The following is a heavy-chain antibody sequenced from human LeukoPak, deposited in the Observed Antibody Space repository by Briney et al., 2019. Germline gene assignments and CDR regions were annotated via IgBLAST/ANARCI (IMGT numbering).Heavy chain of an antibody. CDR2: IKQDGSEE. CDR3: ARVLSIYDSSGYAFDI. J-gene: IGHJ3*02. D-gene: IGHD3-22*01. V-gene: IGHV3-7*01. Sequence: GGSLRPSCAASGFTFSTYWMDWVRQTPGKGLEWVANIKQDGSEENYVDSVKGRFTISRDNAKNSLYLQMNSLRAEDTAVYYCARVLSIYDSSGYAFDIWGQGTMVTVSS. CDR1: GFTFSTYW.